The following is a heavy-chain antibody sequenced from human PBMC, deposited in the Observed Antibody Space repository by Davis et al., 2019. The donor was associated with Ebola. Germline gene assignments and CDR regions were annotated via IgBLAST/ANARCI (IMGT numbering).Heavy chain of an antibody. J-gene: IGHJ6*02. CDR2: MNPNSGNT. CDR3: ARDIVVVVAATSHYYYYYGMDV. V-gene: IGHV1-8*01. CDR1: GYTFTSYD. D-gene: IGHD2-15*01. Sequence: AASVKVSCKASGYTFTSYDINWVRQATGQGLEWMGWMNPNSGNTGYAQKFQGRVTMTRNTSISTVYMELSSLRSEDTAVYYCARDIVVVVAATSHYYYYYGMDVWGQGTTVTVSS.